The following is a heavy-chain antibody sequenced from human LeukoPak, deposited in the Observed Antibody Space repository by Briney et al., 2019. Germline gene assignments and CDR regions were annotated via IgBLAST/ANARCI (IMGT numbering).Heavy chain of an antibody. Sequence: SETLSLTCAVYGGSFSGYYWSWIRQPPGKGLEWIGEINHSGSTNYNPSLKSRVTISVDTSKNQFSLKLSSVTAADTAVYYCARVSLRGSYRLDYWGQGTLVTVSS. CDR1: GGSFSGYY. CDR2: INHSGST. V-gene: IGHV4-34*01. CDR3: ARVSLRGSYRLDY. J-gene: IGHJ4*02. D-gene: IGHD1-26*01.